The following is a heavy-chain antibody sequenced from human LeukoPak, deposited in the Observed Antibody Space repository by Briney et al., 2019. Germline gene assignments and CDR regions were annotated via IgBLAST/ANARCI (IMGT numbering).Heavy chain of an antibody. Sequence: PSETLSLTCTVSGGSISSYYWSWIRQPPGKGLEWIGYIYYSGSTNYNPSLKSRVTISVDTSKNQFSLELSSVTAADTAVYYCAVGGGFWSGYWTPAIDYWGQGTLVTVSS. CDR2: IYYSGST. CDR3: AVGGGFWSGYWTPAIDY. J-gene: IGHJ4*02. CDR1: GGSISSYY. V-gene: IGHV4-59*01. D-gene: IGHD3-3*01.